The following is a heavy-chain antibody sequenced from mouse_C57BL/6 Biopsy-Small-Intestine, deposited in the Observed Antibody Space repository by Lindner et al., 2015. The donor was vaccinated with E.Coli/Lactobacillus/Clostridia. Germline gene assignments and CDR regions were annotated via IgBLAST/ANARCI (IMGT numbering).Heavy chain of an antibody. Sequence: VQLQESGAELVKPGASVKISCKASGYAFSSFWMNWVKQRPGKGLEWIGQIYPGDGDTNYNAKFRDKATLTADTSSSTAYMQLSSLTSEDSAVYFCAREVVTDHWGQGTTLTVSS. D-gene: IGHD2-2*01. CDR3: AREVVTDH. CDR2: IYPGDGDT. J-gene: IGHJ2*01. CDR1: GYAFSSFW. V-gene: IGHV1-80*01.